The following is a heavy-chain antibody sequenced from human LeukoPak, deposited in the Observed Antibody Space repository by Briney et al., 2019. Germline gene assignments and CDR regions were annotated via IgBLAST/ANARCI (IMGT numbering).Heavy chain of an antibody. CDR1: GFTFSSYA. CDR2: ISGSGGST. Sequence: GGPLRLSCAASGFTFSSYAMSWVRQAPGKGLEWVSAISGSGGSTYYADSVKGRFTISRDNSKNTLYLQMNSLRAEDTAVYYCAKPYCSSTSCYADFDYWGQGTLVTVSS. V-gene: IGHV3-23*01. D-gene: IGHD2-2*01. J-gene: IGHJ4*02. CDR3: AKPYCSSTSCYADFDY.